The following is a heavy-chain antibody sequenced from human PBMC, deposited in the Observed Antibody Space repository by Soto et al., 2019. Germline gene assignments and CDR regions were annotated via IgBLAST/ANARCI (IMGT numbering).Heavy chain of an antibody. Sequence: ASVKVSCKASGYSFTNNDVGWVRQATGQGLEWMGWMNPGSGDTGHAQKFQGRVTMTRDISIATAYMELSSLRSDDTAIYYCARMATFGSLNWFDPWGQGTLVTVSS. CDR3: ARMATFGSLNWFDP. D-gene: IGHD3-16*01. V-gene: IGHV1-8*01. CDR1: GYSFTNND. CDR2: MNPGSGDT. J-gene: IGHJ5*02.